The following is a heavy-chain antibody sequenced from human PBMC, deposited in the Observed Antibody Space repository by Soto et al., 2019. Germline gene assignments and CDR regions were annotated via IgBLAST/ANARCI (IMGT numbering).Heavy chain of an antibody. V-gene: IGHV3-30*18. Sequence: GGSLRLSCAASGFTFSSYGMHWVRQAPGKGLEWVAVISYDGSNKYYADSVKGRFTISRDNSKNTLYLQMNSLRAEDTAVYYCAKEMNRALDYWGQGTLVTVSS. CDR1: GFTFSSYG. J-gene: IGHJ4*02. CDR3: AKEMNRALDY. CDR2: ISYDGSNK.